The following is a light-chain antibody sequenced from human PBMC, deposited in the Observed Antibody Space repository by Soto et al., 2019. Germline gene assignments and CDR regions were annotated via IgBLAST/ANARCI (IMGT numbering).Light chain of an antibody. J-gene: IGKJ1*01. CDR2: DAS. CDR1: QSVSSY. Sequence: EIVLTQSPATLSLSPGARDTLSCRASQSVSSYLAWYQQKPGQAPRLLIYDASNRATGIPARFSGSGSWTDFTLTISSLGPEDFAVYYCQQRSNWPPWTCGQGTNVDIK. CDR3: QQRSNWPPWT. V-gene: IGKV3-11*01.